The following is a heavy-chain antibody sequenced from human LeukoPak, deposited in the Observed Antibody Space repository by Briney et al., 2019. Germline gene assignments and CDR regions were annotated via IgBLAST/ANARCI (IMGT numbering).Heavy chain of an antibody. Sequence: SVKVSCTASGGTFSSYAISWVRQAPGQGLEWMGRIIPILGIANYAQKFQGRVTITADKSTSTAYMELSSLRSEDTAVYYCARDTMVRGDYYGMDVWGQGTTVTVSS. CDR2: IIPILGIA. D-gene: IGHD3-10*01. J-gene: IGHJ6*02. V-gene: IGHV1-69*04. CDR1: GGTFSSYA. CDR3: ARDTMVRGDYYGMDV.